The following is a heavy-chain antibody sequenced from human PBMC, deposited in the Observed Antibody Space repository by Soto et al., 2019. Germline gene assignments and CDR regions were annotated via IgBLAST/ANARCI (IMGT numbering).Heavy chain of an antibody. V-gene: IGHV1-18*01. CDR2: ISAYNGNT. CDR3: ASQPLHYDILTGYYTSYYFDY. CDR1: GYTFTSYG. D-gene: IGHD3-9*01. Sequence: ASVKVSCKASGYTFTSYGISWVRQAPGQGLEWMGWISAYNGNTNYAQKLQGRATMTTDTSTSTAYMELRSLRSDDTAVYYCASQPLHYDILTGYYTSYYFDYWGQGTLVTVSS. J-gene: IGHJ4*02.